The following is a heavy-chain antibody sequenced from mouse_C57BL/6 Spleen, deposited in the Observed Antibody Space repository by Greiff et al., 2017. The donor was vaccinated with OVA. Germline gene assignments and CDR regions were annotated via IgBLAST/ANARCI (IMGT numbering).Heavy chain of an antibody. V-gene: IGHV5-6*02. CDR3: ARHEDYYGSSYYAMDY. CDR2: ISSGGSYT. J-gene: IGHJ4*01. CDR1: GFTFSSYG. D-gene: IGHD1-1*01. Sequence: EVKLEESGGDLVKPGGSLKLSCAASGFTFSSYGMSWVRQTPDKRLEWVATISSGGSYTYYPDSVKGRFTISRDNAKNTLYLQMSSLKSEDTAMYYCARHEDYYGSSYYAMDYWGQGTSVTVSS.